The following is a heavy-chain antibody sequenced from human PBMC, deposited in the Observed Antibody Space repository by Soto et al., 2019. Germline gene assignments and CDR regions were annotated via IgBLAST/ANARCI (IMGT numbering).Heavy chain of an antibody. CDR1: GFTFSSYG. Sequence: QVQLVESGGGVVQPGRSLRLSCAASGFTFSSYGMHWVRQAPGKGLEWVAVIWYDGSNKYYADSVKGRFTISRDNSKNTLYLQKNSLRAEDTAVYYGAREGVIVVEGGYYFDYWGQGTLVTVSS. V-gene: IGHV3-33*01. CDR3: AREGVIVVEGGYYFDY. D-gene: IGHD3-22*01. J-gene: IGHJ4*02. CDR2: IWYDGSNK.